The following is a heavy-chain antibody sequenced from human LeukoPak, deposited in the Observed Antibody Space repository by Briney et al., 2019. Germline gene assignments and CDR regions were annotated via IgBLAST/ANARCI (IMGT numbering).Heavy chain of an antibody. CDR2: INPNSGGT. CDR3: ARDKGALAAAGTDFDY. Sequence: ASVKVSCKASGYTFTGYYMHWVRQAPGQGLEWMGWINPNSGGTNYAQKFQGRVTMTRDTSISTAYMELSRLRSDDTAVYYCARDKGALAAAGTDFDYWGQGTLVTVSS. D-gene: IGHD6-13*01. CDR1: GYTFTGYY. J-gene: IGHJ4*02. V-gene: IGHV1-2*02.